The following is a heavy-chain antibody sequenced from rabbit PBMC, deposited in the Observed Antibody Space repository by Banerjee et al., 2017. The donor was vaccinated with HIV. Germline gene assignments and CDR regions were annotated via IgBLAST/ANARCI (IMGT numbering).Heavy chain of an antibody. CDR1: GIDFSRSFW. CDR2: IYPTYGAT. V-gene: IGHV1S43*01. Sequence: QEQLVESGGGLVTLGGSLKLTCKASGIDFSRSFWISWVRQTPGKGLEWIGCIYPTYGATDYANWVNGRFTISLDNAQNTVFLQMTSLTAADTATYFCARGLVAGVLDLWGQGTLVTVS. CDR3: ARGLVAGVLDL. D-gene: IGHD3-3*01. J-gene: IGHJ3*01.